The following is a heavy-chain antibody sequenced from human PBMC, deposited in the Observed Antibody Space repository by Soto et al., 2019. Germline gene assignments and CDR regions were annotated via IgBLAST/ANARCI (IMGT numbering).Heavy chain of an antibody. D-gene: IGHD2-8*01. CDR1: GYTFTRYG. CDR2: ISGYNGDT. Sequence: QGQLVQSGPEVKKPGASVKVSCKASGYTFTRYGISWVRQAPGQGLEWMGWISGYNGDTKYAQKFQGRVTMTIDTSTATAYLEVRSLPAHESGVYSCAPNGRLRICHSGTDVWGEGATGTVS. J-gene: IGHJ6*01. CDR3: APNGRLRICHSGTDV. V-gene: IGHV1-18*01.